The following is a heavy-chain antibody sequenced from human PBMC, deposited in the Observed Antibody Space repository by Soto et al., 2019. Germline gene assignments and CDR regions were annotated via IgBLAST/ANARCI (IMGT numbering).Heavy chain of an antibody. J-gene: IGHJ5*02. V-gene: IGHV1-69*13. CDR3: ASGPVIVVVTAGYNWFDP. D-gene: IGHD2-21*02. Sequence: SVKVSCKASGYTFTSYGISWVRQAPGQGLEWMGGIIPIFGTANYAQKFQGRVTITADESTSTAYMELSSLRSEDTAVYYCASGPVIVVVTAGYNWFDPWGQGTLVTVSS. CDR2: IIPIFGTA. CDR1: GYTFTSYG.